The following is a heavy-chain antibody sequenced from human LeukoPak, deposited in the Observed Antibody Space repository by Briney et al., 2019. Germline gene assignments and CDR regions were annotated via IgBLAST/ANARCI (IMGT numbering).Heavy chain of an antibody. CDR2: ISGSGGST. V-gene: IGHV3-23*01. CDR1: GFTFSSYA. CDR3: ARLDYGGNSALDY. Sequence: PGGSLRLSCAASGFTFSSYAMSWVRQAPGKGLEWVSAISGSGGSTYYADSVKGRFTISRDNAKNSLYLQMNSLRAEDTAVYYCARLDYGGNSALDYWGQGTLVTVSS. J-gene: IGHJ4*02. D-gene: IGHD4-23*01.